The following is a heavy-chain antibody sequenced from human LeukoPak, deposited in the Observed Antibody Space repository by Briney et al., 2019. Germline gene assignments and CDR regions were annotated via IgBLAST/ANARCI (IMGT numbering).Heavy chain of an antibody. J-gene: IGHJ4*02. CDR1: GGTFSSYA. V-gene: IGHV1-69*04. Sequence: SVKVSCKASGGTFSSYAISWVRQAPGQGLEWMGRIIPILGIANYAQKFQGRVTITADKSTSTAYMELSSLRSEDTAVYYCARGDSSRTPFPGYWGQGTLVTVSS. CDR3: ARGDSSRTPFPGY. CDR2: IIPILGIA. D-gene: IGHD6-13*01.